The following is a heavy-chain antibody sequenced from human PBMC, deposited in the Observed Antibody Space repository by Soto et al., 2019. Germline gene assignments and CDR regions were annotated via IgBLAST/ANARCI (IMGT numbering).Heavy chain of an antibody. CDR1: GFTFSSYA. J-gene: IGHJ4*02. V-gene: IGHV3-30-3*01. CDR2: ISYDGSNK. D-gene: IGHD3-10*01. Sequence: GGSLRLSCAASGFTFSSYAMHWVRQAPGKGLEWVAVISYDGSNKYYADSVKGRFTISRDNSKNTLYLQMNSLRAEDTAVYYCARDDRLITMVRGVTPMYDYWGQGTLVTVSS. CDR3: ARDDRLITMVRGVTPMYDY.